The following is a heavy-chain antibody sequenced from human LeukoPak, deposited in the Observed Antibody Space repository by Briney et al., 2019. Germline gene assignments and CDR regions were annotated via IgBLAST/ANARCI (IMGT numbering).Heavy chain of an antibody. J-gene: IGHJ4*02. CDR2: ISASGDST. CDR3: AKYMSGSNYNFDN. Sequence: QPGGSLRLSCAASGFTFTTYPMTWVRQAPGKGLQWVSTISASGDSTYYADSVKGRFTISRDSSKNTLYLQMSSLRAEDSAVYYCAKYMSGSNYNFDNWGQGTLVTVSS. CDR1: GFTFTTYP. D-gene: IGHD1-26*01. V-gene: IGHV3-23*01.